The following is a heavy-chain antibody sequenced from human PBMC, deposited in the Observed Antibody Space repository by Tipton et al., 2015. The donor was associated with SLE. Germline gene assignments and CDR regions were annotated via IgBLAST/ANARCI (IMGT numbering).Heavy chain of an antibody. V-gene: IGHV4-39*07. CDR2: IYYSGST. Sequence: TLSLTCTVSGGSISSSSYYWGWVRQPPGKGLEWIGTIYYSGSTYYNSSLRSRVTISVDTSENQFSLRVNSATAADTAVYYCARGGGSYYDYWGQGTLVTVSS. D-gene: IGHD1-26*01. J-gene: IGHJ4*02. CDR1: GGSISSSSYY. CDR3: ARGGGSYYDY.